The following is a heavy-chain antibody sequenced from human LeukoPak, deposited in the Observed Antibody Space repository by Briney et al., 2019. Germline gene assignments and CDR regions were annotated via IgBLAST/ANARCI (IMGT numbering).Heavy chain of an antibody. J-gene: IGHJ4*02. CDR1: GFTFSSYS. D-gene: IGHD1-26*01. V-gene: IGHV3-33*01. CDR3: ARELYSGNAVYIDY. CDR2: IWYDGSNK. Sequence: GGSLRLSCAASGFTFSSYSMHWVRQAPGKGLEWVAVIWYDGSNKYYGDSVKGRFTISRDNSKNTLYVQMNSLRAEDTAVYYCARELYSGNAVYIDYWGQGTLVTVSS.